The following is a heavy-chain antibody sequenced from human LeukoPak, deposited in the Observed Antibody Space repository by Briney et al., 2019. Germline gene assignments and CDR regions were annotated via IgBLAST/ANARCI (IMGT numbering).Heavy chain of an antibody. CDR1: GYTLTELS. CDR3: ATRSPRAVADYYYYGMDV. V-gene: IGHV1-24*01. CDR2: FDPEDGET. Sequence: ASVKVSCKVSGYTLTELSMHWVRQAPGKGLEWMGGFDPEDGETIYAQKFQGRVTMTEDTSTDTAHMELSSLRSEDTAVYYCATRSPRAVADYYYYGMDVWGQGTTVTVSS. D-gene: IGHD6-19*01. J-gene: IGHJ6*02.